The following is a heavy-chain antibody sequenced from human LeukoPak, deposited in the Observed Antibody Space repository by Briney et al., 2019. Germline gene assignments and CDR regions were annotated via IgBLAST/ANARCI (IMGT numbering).Heavy chain of an antibody. CDR3: ARAPVAAYYSDY. CDR1: GFTFSSYS. Sequence: GSLRLSCAASGFTFSSYSMNWVRQAPGKGLEWVSSISSSSSYIYYADSVKGRFTISRDNAKNSLYLQMNSLRAEDTAVYYCARAPVAAYYSDYWGQGTLVTVSS. J-gene: IGHJ4*02. D-gene: IGHD6-19*01. V-gene: IGHV3-21*04. CDR2: ISSSSSYI.